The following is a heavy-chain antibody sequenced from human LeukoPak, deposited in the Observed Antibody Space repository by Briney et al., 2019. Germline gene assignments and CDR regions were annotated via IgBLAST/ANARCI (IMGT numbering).Heavy chain of an antibody. J-gene: IGHJ4*02. D-gene: IGHD3-22*01. CDR1: GFTFDDYA. CDR3: AKGYDSSGTYYFDY. CDR2: ISWNSGSI. Sequence: GGSLRLSCAASGFTFDDYAMHWVRHAPGKGLEWVSGISWNSGSIGYADSVKGRFTISRDNAKNSLYLQVNSLRAEDMALYYCAKGYDSSGTYYFDYWGQGTLVTVSS. V-gene: IGHV3-9*03.